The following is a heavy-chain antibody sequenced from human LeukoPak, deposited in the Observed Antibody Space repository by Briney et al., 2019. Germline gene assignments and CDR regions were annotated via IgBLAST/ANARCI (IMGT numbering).Heavy chain of an antibody. J-gene: IGHJ4*02. CDR2: MNPNSGNT. CDR3: ASTMVRGVMVDY. D-gene: IGHD3-10*01. CDR1: GFTFTDYY. V-gene: IGHV1-8*02. Sequence: RASVKVSCKASGFTFTDYYMHWVRQAPGQGLEWMGWMNPNSGNTGYAQKFQGRVTMTRNTSISTAYMELSSLRSEDTAVYYCASTMVRGVMVDYWGQGTLVTVSS.